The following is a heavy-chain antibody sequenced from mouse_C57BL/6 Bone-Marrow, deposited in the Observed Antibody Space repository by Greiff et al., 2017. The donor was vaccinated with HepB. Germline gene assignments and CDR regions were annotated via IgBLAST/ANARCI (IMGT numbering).Heavy chain of an antibody. J-gene: IGHJ3*01. CDR3: ARERGDYYGSRPWLAY. Sequence: VQLQQSGAELARPGASVKLSCKASGYTFTSYGISWVKQRTGQGLEWIGEIYPRSGNTYYNEKFKGKATLTADKSSSTAYMELRSLTSEDSAVYSCARERGDYYGSRPWLAYWGQGTLVTVSA. D-gene: IGHD1-1*01. CDR1: GYTFTSYG. V-gene: IGHV1-81*01. CDR2: IYPRSGNT.